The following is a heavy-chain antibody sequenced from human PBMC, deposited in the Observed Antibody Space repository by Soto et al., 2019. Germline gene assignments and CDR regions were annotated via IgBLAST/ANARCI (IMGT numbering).Heavy chain of an antibody. Sequence: GGSLRLSCAASGFTFSSYGMHWVRQAPGKGLEWVAVIWYDGSNKYYADSVKGRFTISRDNSKNTLYLQMNSLRAEDTAVYYCARVRAEIIAVRPDGYYYGMDVWGQWTTVTVSS. J-gene: IGHJ6*02. V-gene: IGHV3-33*01. CDR2: IWYDGSNK. CDR3: ARVRAEIIAVRPDGYYYGMDV. D-gene: IGHD6-6*01. CDR1: GFTFSSYG.